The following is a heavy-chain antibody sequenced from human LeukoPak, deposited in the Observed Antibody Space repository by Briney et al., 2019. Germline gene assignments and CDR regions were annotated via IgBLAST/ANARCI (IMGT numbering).Heavy chain of an antibody. Sequence: GGSLRLSCAASGFTFSSYSMNWVRQAPGKGLEWVSSISSSSSYIYYADSVKGRFTISRDNAKNSLYLQMNSLRAEDTAVYYCARDSSSWYQASYYMDVWGKGTTVTVSS. J-gene: IGHJ6*03. V-gene: IGHV3-21*01. CDR3: ARDSSSWYQASYYMDV. CDR2: ISSSSSYI. D-gene: IGHD6-13*01. CDR1: GFTFSSYS.